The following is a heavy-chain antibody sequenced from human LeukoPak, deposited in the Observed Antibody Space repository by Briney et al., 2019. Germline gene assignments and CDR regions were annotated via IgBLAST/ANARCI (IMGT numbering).Heavy chain of an antibody. CDR3: ARETYYDFWSGSPYDY. Sequence: GGSLRLSCAASGFTFSSYWMSWVRQAPGKGLEWVANIKQDGSEKYYVDSVKGRFTISRDNAKNSLYLQMNSLRAEDTAVYYCARETYYDFWSGSPYDYWGQGTLVIVSS. V-gene: IGHV3-7*01. CDR1: GFTFSSYW. D-gene: IGHD3-3*01. J-gene: IGHJ4*02. CDR2: IKQDGSEK.